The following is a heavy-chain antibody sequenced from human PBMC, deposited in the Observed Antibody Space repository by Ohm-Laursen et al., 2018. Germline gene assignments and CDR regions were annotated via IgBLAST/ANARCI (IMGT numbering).Heavy chain of an antibody. V-gene: IGHV3-7*03. CDR2: INQDGSEK. Sequence: SLRLSCATSGFSFSTYWMNWVRQAPGKGLESVASINQDGSEKYFVDSVKGRFTTSRDNAKNSLYLQMNSLRAEDTAVYYCARVDYYDSSEYDYWGQGTLVTVSS. D-gene: IGHD3-22*01. CDR1: GFSFSTYW. J-gene: IGHJ4*02. CDR3: ARVDYYDSSEYDY.